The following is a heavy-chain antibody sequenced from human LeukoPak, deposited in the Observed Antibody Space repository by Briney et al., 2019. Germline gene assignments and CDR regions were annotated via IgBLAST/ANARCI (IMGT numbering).Heavy chain of an antibody. CDR2: ISSSSSYI. CDR1: GFTFSSYS. D-gene: IGHD4-17*01. J-gene: IGHJ4*02. CDR3: ARDNDYGDYTDH. Sequence: SGGSLRLSCAASGFTFSSYSMNWVRQAPGKGLEWVSSISSSSSYIYYADSVKGRFTISRDNAKNSLYLQMNSLRAEDTAVYYCARDNDYGDYTDHWGQGTLVTVSS. V-gene: IGHV3-21*01.